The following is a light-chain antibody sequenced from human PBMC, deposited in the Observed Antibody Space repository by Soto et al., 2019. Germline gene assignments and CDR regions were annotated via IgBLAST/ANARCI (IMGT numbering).Light chain of an antibody. CDR2: AAS. J-gene: IGKJ2*01. CDR1: QSITKN. CDR3: QQTYSTPRT. Sequence: DIQMTQSPSSLSASIGDRVTITCRASQSITKNLHWYQQKAGKTPKLLIYAASSLQGGVPSRFSGSGSGTECTLTISSLQPEDFATYYCQQTYSTPRTFGQGTKLEIK. V-gene: IGKV1-39*01.